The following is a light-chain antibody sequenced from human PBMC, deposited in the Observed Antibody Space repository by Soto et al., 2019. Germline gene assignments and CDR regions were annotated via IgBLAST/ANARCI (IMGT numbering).Light chain of an antibody. V-gene: IGLV2-14*01. Sequence: QSVLTQPASVSGSPGQSITISCTGTSKDVGGYKYVSWYQQHPDKAPKLIIYDVTNRPSGIFNRFSGSKSGNTASLTISGLQAEDEADYYCSSYTSSSSYVFG. CDR3: SSYTSSSSYV. CDR1: SKDVGGYKY. J-gene: IGLJ1*01. CDR2: DVT.